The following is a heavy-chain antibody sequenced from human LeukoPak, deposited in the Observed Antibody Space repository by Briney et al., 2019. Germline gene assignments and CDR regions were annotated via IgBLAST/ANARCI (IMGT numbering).Heavy chain of an antibody. CDR1: GGSISSDY. V-gene: IGHV4-59*08. CDR2: MYHSGST. CDR3: ARSSGWYWASDY. Sequence: SSETLSLTCTVSGGSISSDYWSWIXQPPGXGLEWIGCMYHSGSTSYSPSLKSRVTISVDTPKNQFSLKLSSMTAADTAVYYCARSSGWYWASDYWGQGTLVTVSS. D-gene: IGHD6-19*01. J-gene: IGHJ4*02.